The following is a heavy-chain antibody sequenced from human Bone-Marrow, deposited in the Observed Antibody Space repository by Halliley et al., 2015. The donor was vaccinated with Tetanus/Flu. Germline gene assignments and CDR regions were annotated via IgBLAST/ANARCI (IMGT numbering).Heavy chain of an antibody. CDR3: VRGHCSGSSCYIRTYYFDY. J-gene: IGHJ4*02. V-gene: IGHV3-21*01. Sequence: SGSYIYSTDSVKGRFTISRDNAKKSLYLEMNNLRAEDTAVYYCVRGHCSGSSCYIRTYYFDYWGLGTLVTVSS. D-gene: IGHD2-2*02. CDR2: SGSYI.